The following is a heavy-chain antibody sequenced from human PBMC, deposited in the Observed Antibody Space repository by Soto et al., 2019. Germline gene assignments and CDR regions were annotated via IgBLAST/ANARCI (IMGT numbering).Heavy chain of an antibody. CDR2: ISGSGGST. CDR1: GFTFSSYA. D-gene: IGHD6-19*01. CDR3: AKTNGPGYSSGWYGGRDY. Sequence: GGSLRLSCAASGFTFSSYAMSWVRQAPGKGLEWVSAISGSGGSTYYADSVKGRFTISRDNSKNTLYLQMNSLRAEDTAVYYCAKTNGPGYSSGWYGGRDYWGHGTLVTVSS. V-gene: IGHV3-23*01. J-gene: IGHJ4*01.